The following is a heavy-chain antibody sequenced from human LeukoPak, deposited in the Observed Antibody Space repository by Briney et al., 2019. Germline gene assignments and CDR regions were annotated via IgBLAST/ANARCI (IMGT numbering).Heavy chain of an antibody. CDR2: IIPIFGTA. CDR3: ATPGRGYSYPTDYYYYMDV. Sequence: ASVKVSCKASGGTFSSYAISWVRQAPGQGLEWMGGIIPIFGTANYAQKFQGRVTITTDESTSTAYVELSSLRSEDTAVYYCATPGRGYSYPTDYYYYMDVWGKGTTVTVSS. CDR1: GGTFSSYA. D-gene: IGHD5-18*01. V-gene: IGHV1-69*05. J-gene: IGHJ6*03.